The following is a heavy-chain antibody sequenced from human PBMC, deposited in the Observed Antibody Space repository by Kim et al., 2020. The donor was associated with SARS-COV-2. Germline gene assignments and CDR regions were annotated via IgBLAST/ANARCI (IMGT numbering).Heavy chain of an antibody. D-gene: IGHD3-9*01. V-gene: IGHV4-4*02. J-gene: IGHJ6*01. Sequence: SETLSLTCAVSGGSITTNNWWSWVRQPPGNGLEWTVVIFHTGNTNNNPSLKSRVTISVDKPKNHFSLTLSSVTAADTAVYYCARMPYAMLTCNYALDVLG. CDR1: GGSITTNNW. CDR2: IFHTGNT. CDR3: ARMPYAMLTCNYALDV.